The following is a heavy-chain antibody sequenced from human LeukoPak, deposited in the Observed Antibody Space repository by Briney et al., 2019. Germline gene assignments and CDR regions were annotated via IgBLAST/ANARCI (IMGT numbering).Heavy chain of an antibody. D-gene: IGHD1-26*01. Sequence: GGSLRLSCAASGFTFSSYWMNWARQAPGKGLEWGASINHNGNVNYYVDSVKGRFTISRDNAKNSLYLQMNSLKTEDTAVYYCTTARGSDLQYFQHWGQGTLVTVSS. CDR1: GFTFSSYW. CDR3: TTARGSDLQYFQH. V-gene: IGHV3-7*03. CDR2: INHNGNVN. J-gene: IGHJ1*01.